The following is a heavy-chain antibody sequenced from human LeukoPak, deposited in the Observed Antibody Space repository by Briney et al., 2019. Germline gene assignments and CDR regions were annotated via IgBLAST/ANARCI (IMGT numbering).Heavy chain of an antibody. CDR1: GFTFSSYG. D-gene: IGHD6-19*01. J-gene: IGHJ4*02. CDR3: ARERPHIAVVDY. V-gene: IGHV3-33*01. CDR2: IWYDGSNK. Sequence: GGSLRLSCAASGFTFSSYGMHWVRQAPGKGLEWVAVIWYDGSNKYYADSVKGRFTISRDNSKNTLYLQMNSLRAEDTAVYYCARERPHIAVVDYWGQGTLVTVSS.